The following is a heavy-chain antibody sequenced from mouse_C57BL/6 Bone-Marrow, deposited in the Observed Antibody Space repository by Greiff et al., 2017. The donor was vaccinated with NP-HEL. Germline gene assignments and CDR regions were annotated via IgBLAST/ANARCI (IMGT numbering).Heavy chain of an antibody. CDR2: ISNLAYSI. CDR3: ARWITTVVAKGYAMDY. V-gene: IGHV5-15*01. J-gene: IGHJ4*01. Sequence: EVQGVESGGGLVQPGGSLKLSCAASGFTFSDYGMAWVRQAPRKGPEWVAFISNLAYSIYYADTVTGRFTISRENAKNTLYLEMSSLRSEDTAMYYCARWITTVVAKGYAMDYWGQGTSVTVSS. CDR1: GFTFSDYG. D-gene: IGHD1-1*01.